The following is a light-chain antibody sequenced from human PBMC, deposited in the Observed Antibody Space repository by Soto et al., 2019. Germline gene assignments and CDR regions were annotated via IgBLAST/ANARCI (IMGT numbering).Light chain of an antibody. V-gene: IGKV3-11*01. CDR3: QQSSNWPFT. Sequence: EIVLTQSPATLSLSPGERDTLSCMASQSVSSYLAWYQQKPGQAPRLLIYDASNRATGIPARFSGSGSGTDFTLTISSLEPEDFAVYYCQQSSNWPFTFGPGTNVDIK. J-gene: IGKJ3*01. CDR2: DAS. CDR1: QSVSSY.